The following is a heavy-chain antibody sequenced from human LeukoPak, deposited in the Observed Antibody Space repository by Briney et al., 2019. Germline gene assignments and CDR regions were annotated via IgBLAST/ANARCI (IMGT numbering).Heavy chain of an antibody. J-gene: IGHJ3*02. CDR3: ARGRNCGGDCSAFDI. CDR1: GGSISSSSYY. Sequence: SQTLSLTCTVSGGSISSSSYYWGWIRQPPGKGLEWIGSIYYSGSTYYNPSLKSRVTISVDTSKNQFSLKLSSVTAADTAVYYCARGRNCGGDCSAFDIWGQGTMVTVSS. D-gene: IGHD2-21*02. V-gene: IGHV4-39*07. CDR2: IYYSGST.